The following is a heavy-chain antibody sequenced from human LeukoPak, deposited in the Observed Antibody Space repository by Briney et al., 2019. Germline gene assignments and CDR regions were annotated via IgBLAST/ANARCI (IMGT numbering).Heavy chain of an antibody. D-gene: IGHD4-17*01. CDR1: GFTFSSYA. CDR2: ISYDGSNK. V-gene: IGHV3-30-3*01. J-gene: IGHJ4*02. CDR3: ARETGGTVGSTDFDY. Sequence: GGSLRLSCAASGFTFSSYAMHWVRQAPGKGLEWVAVISYDGSNKYYTESVKGRFTISRDNSKNTLYLQMNSLRAEDTALYYCARETGGTVGSTDFDYWGQGTLVTVSS.